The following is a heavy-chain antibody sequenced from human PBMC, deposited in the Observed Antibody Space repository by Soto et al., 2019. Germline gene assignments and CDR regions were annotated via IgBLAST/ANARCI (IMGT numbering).Heavy chain of an antibody. Sequence: ASVKVSCQASGYTFTSYYMHWVRQAPGKGLEWMGIINPSGGSTSYAQKFQGRVTMTRDTSTSTVYMELSSLRSEDTAVYYCARSSYNRGWYPSVSWFDPWGQGNLVTVSS. D-gene: IGHD6-19*01. CDR2: INPSGGST. V-gene: IGHV1-46*03. CDR3: ARSSYNRGWYPSVSWFDP. CDR1: GYTFTSYY. J-gene: IGHJ5*02.